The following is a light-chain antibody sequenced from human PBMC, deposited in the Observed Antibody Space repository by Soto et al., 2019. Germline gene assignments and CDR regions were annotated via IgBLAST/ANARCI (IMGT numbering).Light chain of an antibody. V-gene: IGLV2-14*01. J-gene: IGLJ2*01. Sequence: QSVLTQPASVSGSPGQSITISCAGTSSGIGAYNFVSWYQQHPGKVPKLIIYEVSHRPSGVSDRFSGSKSGNMASLTISGLQPDDESDYYCSSYTSRSTPVFGGGTKVTVL. CDR1: SSGIGAYNF. CDR2: EVS. CDR3: SSYTSRSTPV.